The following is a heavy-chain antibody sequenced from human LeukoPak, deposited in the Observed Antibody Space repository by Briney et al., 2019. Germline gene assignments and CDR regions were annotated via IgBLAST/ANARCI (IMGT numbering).Heavy chain of an antibody. CDR3: ANQRAPYGSGKYYYYYGMDV. J-gene: IGHJ6*02. CDR1: GFTFSSYG. V-gene: IGHV3-30*18. Sequence: GGSLRLSCAASGFTFSSYGMHWVRQAPGKGLEWVAVISYDGSNKYYADSVKGRFTISRDNSKNTLYLQMNSLRAEDTAVYYCANQRAPYGSGKYYYYYGMDVWGQGTTVTVSS. CDR2: ISYDGSNK. D-gene: IGHD3-10*01.